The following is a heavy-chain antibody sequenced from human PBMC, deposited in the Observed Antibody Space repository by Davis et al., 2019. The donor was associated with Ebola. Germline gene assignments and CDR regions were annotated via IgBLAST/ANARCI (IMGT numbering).Heavy chain of an antibody. J-gene: IGHJ4*02. CDR3: AKASWGPAARPLLDS. CDR1: GFTFSTYA. V-gene: IGHV3-23*01. Sequence: GGSLRLSCAASGFTFSTYAMSWVRQAPGKGLEWVSAISGNGDRTYYADSVKGRFSISRDNSKNTVYLQMNSLRVEDTARYYCAKASWGPAARPLLDSWGQGTLVTVSS. D-gene: IGHD2-2*02. CDR2: ISGNGDRT.